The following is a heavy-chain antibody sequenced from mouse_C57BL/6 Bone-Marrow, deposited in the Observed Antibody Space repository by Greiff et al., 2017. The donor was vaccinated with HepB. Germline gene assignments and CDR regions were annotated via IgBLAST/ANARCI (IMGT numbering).Heavy chain of an antibody. CDR1: GYTFTSYW. V-gene: IGHV1-64*01. CDR2: IHPNSGST. Sequence: QVQLQQSGAELVKPGASVKLSCKASGYTFTSYWMHWVKQRPGQGLEWIGMIHPNSGSTNYNEKFKSKATLTVDKSSSTAYMQLSSLTSEDSAVYYCARGSSSAWFAYWGQGTLVTVSA. J-gene: IGHJ3*01. CDR3: ARGSSSAWFAY. D-gene: IGHD1-1*01.